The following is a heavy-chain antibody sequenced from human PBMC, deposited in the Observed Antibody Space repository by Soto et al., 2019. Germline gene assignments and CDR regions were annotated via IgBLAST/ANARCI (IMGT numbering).Heavy chain of an antibody. Sequence: EVQLVESGGGLVQPGGSLRLSCAASGFTFSSYWMSWVRQAPGKGLEWVANIKQDGSEKYYVDSVKGRFTISRDNAKTSLYLQMNSLRAEDTAVYYCARDRTSTIFGVGYFDLWGRGTLVTVSS. CDR2: IKQDGSEK. J-gene: IGHJ2*01. CDR3: ARDRTSTIFGVGYFDL. CDR1: GFTFSSYW. V-gene: IGHV3-7*05. D-gene: IGHD3-3*01.